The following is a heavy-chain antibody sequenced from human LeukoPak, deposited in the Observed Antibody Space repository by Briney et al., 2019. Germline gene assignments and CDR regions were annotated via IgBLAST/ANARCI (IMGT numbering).Heavy chain of an antibody. CDR3: PWMIGSNGPYY. J-gene: IGHJ4*02. V-gene: IGHV3-53*01. CDR2: LYSGGTK. D-gene: IGHD4-23*01. CDR1: GFAVSDNY. Sequence: PGGSLRLSCVASGFAVSDNYMSWVRQAPGKRPEWVSVLYSGGTKHYADSVKGRFTVPRENSKHTLSLQTNSLAVEDTAVYYCPWMIGSNGPYYWGQPTLDILS.